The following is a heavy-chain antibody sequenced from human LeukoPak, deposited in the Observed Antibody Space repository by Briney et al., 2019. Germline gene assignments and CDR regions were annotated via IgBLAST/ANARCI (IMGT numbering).Heavy chain of an antibody. J-gene: IGHJ3*02. CDR2: IYYSGST. CDR3: AGSSWYGAFDI. D-gene: IGHD6-13*01. CDR1: GGSISSSSYY. Sequence: SETLSLTCTVSGGSISSSSYYWGWIRQPPGKGLEWIGSIYYSGSTNYNPSLKSRVTISVDTSKNQFSLKLSSVTAADTAVYYCAGSSWYGAFDIWGQRTMVTVSS. V-gene: IGHV4-39*07.